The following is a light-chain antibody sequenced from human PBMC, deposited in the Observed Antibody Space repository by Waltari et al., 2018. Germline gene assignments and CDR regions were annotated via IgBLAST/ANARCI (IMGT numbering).Light chain of an antibody. V-gene: IGKV4-1*01. CDR3: QQYYRSRT. Sequence: DIVMTQSPDSLAVSLGERATIDCKSSQSVFYRSDNKNYLAWYQHKPGQPPKLLFYWASTRESGVPDRFSAGGSGTDFTRTISSRQAEDVAVYYCQQYYRSRTVGQGTKVEIK. CDR1: QSVFYRSDNKNY. CDR2: WAS. J-gene: IGKJ1*01.